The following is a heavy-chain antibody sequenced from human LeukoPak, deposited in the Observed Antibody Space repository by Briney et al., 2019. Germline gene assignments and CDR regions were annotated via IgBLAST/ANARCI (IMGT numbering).Heavy chain of an antibody. J-gene: IGHJ3*02. Sequence: ASVKVSCKVSGYTLTELSMHWVRQAPGKGLEWMGGFDPEDGETIYAQKFQGRVTMTEDTSTDTAYMELSSLRSEDTAVYYCATAVGYSSGLGAFDIWGQGRMVTVSS. V-gene: IGHV1-24*01. CDR2: FDPEDGET. D-gene: IGHD6-19*01. CDR1: GYTLTELS. CDR3: ATAVGYSSGLGAFDI.